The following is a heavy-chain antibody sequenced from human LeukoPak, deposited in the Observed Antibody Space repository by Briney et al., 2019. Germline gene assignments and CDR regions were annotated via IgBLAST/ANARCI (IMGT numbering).Heavy chain of an antibody. J-gene: IGHJ4*02. CDR3: ARDKVVGPTNFDY. Sequence: PGGSLRLSCAASGFTFSSYSMNWVRQAPGKGLEWVSAISGGAASTNYADSVKGRFTISRDNAKNSLYLQMNSLRAEDTAVYYCARDKVVGPTNFDYWGQGTLVTVSS. D-gene: IGHD1-26*01. CDR1: GFTFSSYS. V-gene: IGHV3-21*01. CDR2: ISGGAAST.